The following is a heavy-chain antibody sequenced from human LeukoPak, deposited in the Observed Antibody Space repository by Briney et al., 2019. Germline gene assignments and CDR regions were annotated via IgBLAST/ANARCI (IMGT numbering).Heavy chain of an antibody. CDR2: IKEDGSEK. D-gene: IGHD3-3*01. CDR1: GFTFSSYW. J-gene: IGHJ5*02. V-gene: IGHV3-7*01. CDR3: AREFSLGRGYYT. Sequence: GGSLRLSCAASGFTFSSYWMTWLRQAPGKGLEWVANIKEDGSEKKYVDSVKGRFTISRDNAKNSLYLQMNSLGAEDTAVYYCAREFSLGRGYYTWGQGTLVTVSS.